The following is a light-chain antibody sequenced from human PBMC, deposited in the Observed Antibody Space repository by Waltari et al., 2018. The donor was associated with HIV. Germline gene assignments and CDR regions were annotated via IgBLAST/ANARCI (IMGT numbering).Light chain of an antibody. V-gene: IGLV1-44*01. J-gene: IGLJ3*02. CDR3: ATWDRRLNGWV. CDR2: NNF. Sequence: QSVLTQPPSAPGTPGQRITVSCSGSSSNIGSDAVYWYQQLPGTAPKLLIYNNFPRPSGVPDRFSGSKSGASASLAISGLQSEDEAVYFCATWDRRLNGWVFGGGTKVTVL. CDR1: SSNIGSDA.